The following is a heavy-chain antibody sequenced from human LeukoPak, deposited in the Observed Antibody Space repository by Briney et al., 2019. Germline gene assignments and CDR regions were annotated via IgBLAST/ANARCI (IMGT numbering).Heavy chain of an antibody. J-gene: IGHJ6*02. CDR1: GFTSRGKS. Sequence: GGPLRSSWEAPGFTSRGKSMNWVRKAPGKGLKWSSSISSSSSYIYYADSVKGRFTISRDNAKNSLYLQMNSLRAEDTAVYYCARDGSGYPLDGMDVWGQGTTVTVSS. V-gene: IGHV3-21*01. CDR2: ISSSSSYI. D-gene: IGHD3-3*01. CDR3: ARDGSGYPLDGMDV.